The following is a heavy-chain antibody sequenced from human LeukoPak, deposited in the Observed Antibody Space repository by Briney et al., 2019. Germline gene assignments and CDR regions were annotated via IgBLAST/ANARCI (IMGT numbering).Heavy chain of an antibody. CDR1: GFSFRSYA. D-gene: IGHD6-25*01. CDR3: AKRTGYSSAPPKFYSYMDV. V-gene: IGHV3-23*01. CDR2: ISGSGDTT. J-gene: IGHJ6*03. Sequence: GGSLRLSCVGSGFSFRSYAMNWARQAPGKGLEWVSVISGSGDTTYHADSVKGRLTISRDNSKNTLYLEMNSLRTDDTAIYFCAKRTGYSSAPPKFYSYMDVWGKGTTVTVSS.